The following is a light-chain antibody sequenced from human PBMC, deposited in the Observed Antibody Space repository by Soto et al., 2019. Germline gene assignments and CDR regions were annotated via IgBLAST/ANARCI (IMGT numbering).Light chain of an antibody. CDR2: DVS. CDR3: CSYGGSYTGV. J-gene: IGLJ3*02. V-gene: IGLV2-11*01. CDR1: SGDVGGYNF. Sequence: QSVLTQPRSVSGSPGQSVTISCSGTSGDVGGYNFVSWYQQHPGKAPTLVIFDVSQRPSGVPDRFSGSKSGSTASLTISGLQADDEADYYCCSYGGSYTGVFGGGTKLTVL.